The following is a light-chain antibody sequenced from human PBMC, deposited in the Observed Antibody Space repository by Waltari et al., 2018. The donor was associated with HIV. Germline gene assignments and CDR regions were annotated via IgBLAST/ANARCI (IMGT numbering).Light chain of an antibody. Sequence: EILMTQSPATLSVSPGERATLSCRASQSVNSNLAWYQQKHGQTPRLLSYGTSTRATDIPARFSGSGSGTEFTLTISSLQSEDYAVYYCHHYNNWRETFGQGTKVEIK. CDR2: GTS. CDR1: QSVNSN. J-gene: IGKJ1*01. CDR3: HHYNNWRET. V-gene: IGKV3-15*01.